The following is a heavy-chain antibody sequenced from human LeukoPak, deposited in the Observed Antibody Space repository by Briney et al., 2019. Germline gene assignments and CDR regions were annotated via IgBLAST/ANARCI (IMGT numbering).Heavy chain of an antibody. V-gene: IGHV3-23*01. J-gene: IGHJ4*02. Sequence: PGGSLRLSCAASGFTFSSYAMSWVRQPPGKGLEWVSAISGSGGSTYYADSVKGRFTISRDNSKNTLYVQMNSLRAEDTAVYYRAKLPTYYFDSSGYYYDYWGQGTLVTVSS. D-gene: IGHD3-22*01. CDR1: GFTFSSYA. CDR3: AKLPTYYFDSSGYYYDY. CDR2: ISGSGGST.